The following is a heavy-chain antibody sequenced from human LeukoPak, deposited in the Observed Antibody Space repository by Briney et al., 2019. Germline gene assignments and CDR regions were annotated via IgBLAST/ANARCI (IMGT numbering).Heavy chain of an antibody. V-gene: IGHV3-23*01. D-gene: IGHD3-3*01. CDR2: ISGSGGST. CDR1: GFTFSNYA. CDR3: AKEEGVLRFLEWLEDYYYGMDV. J-gene: IGHJ6*02. Sequence: GGSLRLSCAASGFTFSNYAMSWVRQAPGKGLEWVSAISGSGGSTYYADSVKGRFTISRDNSKNTLYLQMNSLRAEDTAVYYCAKEEGVLRFLEWLEDYYYGMDVWGQGTTVTVSS.